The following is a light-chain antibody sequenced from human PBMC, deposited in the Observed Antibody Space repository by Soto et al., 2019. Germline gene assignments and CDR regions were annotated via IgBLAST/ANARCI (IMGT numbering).Light chain of an antibody. V-gene: IGLV2-14*01. Sequence: QSALTQPASVSGSPGQSITISCTGTSSDVGGYNYVSWYQQHPGKAPKLMIYDVSNRPSGVTNRFSGSKSGNTASLAISGLQAEDEADYYCGSYTTTSPLYVFGTGTKLTVL. CDR1: SSDVGGYNY. CDR2: DVS. CDR3: GSYTTTSPLYV. J-gene: IGLJ1*01.